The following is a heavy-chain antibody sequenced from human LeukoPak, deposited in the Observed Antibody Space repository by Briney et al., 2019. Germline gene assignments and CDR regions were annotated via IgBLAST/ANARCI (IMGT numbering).Heavy chain of an antibody. V-gene: IGHV4-34*01. J-gene: IGHJ4*02. CDR1: GGSISSYY. D-gene: IGHD3-22*01. Sequence: PSETLSLTCTVSGGSISSYYWSWIRQPPGKGLEWIGEINHSGSTNYNPSLKSRVTISVDTSKNQFSLKLSSVTAADTAVYYCALSSSGYIRRFDYWGQGTLVTVSS. CDR2: INHSGST. CDR3: ALSSSGYIRRFDY.